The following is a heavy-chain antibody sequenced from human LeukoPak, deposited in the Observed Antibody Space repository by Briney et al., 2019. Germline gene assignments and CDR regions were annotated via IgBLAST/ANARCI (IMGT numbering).Heavy chain of an antibody. D-gene: IGHD5-24*01. Sequence: ASVKVSCKASGYTITNNYMHWVRQAPGQGLEWMGIINPSGTGTSYAQKFQGRITMSRDTSTSTVYMELSSLRSEDTAFYYCATDHSMANTAWWFDPWGQGTLVTVSS. J-gene: IGHJ5*02. V-gene: IGHV1-46*01. CDR2: INPSGTGT. CDR3: ATDHSMANTAWWFDP. CDR1: GYTITNNY.